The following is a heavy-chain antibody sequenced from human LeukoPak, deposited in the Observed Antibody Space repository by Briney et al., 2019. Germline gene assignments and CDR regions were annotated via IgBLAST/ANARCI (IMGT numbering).Heavy chain of an antibody. Sequence: GGSLRLSCAASGFTVSSNYMSWVRQAPGKGLEWVSVIYSGGSTYYADSVKGRFTISRDNSKNTLYLQMNSLRAEDTAVYYCASPHYGDYINYWGQGTLVTVSS. CDR3: ASPHYGDYINY. D-gene: IGHD4-17*01. V-gene: IGHV3-53*01. CDR1: GFTVSSNY. J-gene: IGHJ4*02. CDR2: IYSGGST.